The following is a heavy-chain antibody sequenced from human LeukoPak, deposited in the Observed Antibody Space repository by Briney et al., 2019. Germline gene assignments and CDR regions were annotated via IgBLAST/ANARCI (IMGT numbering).Heavy chain of an antibody. CDR2: ISSSSSYI. D-gene: IGHD1-26*01. V-gene: IGHV3-21*01. CDR1: GFTFSSFS. Sequence: SGGSLRPSCAAPGFTFSSFSMKWVRPAPGEGLGWGSSISSSSSYIYYADSVKGRFTISRDNAKNSLYLQMNSLRAEDTAVYYCARDRGIVGATIWFDPWGQGTLVTVSS. CDR3: ARDRGIVGATIWFDP. J-gene: IGHJ5*02.